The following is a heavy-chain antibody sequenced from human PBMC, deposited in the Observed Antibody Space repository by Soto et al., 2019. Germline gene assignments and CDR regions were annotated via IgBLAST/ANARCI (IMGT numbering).Heavy chain of an antibody. CDR2: IYWDDDK. V-gene: IGHV2-5*02. J-gene: IGHJ5*02. CDR1: GFSLTTSGVG. CDR3: AHTTTTVTFSFDP. D-gene: IGHD4-17*01. Sequence: QITLKESGPTLVKPTQTLTLTCTFSGFSLTTSGVGVGWIRQPPGKALEWLALIYWDDDKRYSPSLKSRLTITKHTSTNQVLLTMTNMHPADTSTYFSAHTTTTVTFSFDPWRQGTLVTVSS.